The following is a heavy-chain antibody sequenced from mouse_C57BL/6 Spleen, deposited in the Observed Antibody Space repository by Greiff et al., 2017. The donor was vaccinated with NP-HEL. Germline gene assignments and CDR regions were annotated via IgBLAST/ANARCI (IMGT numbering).Heavy chain of an antibody. CDR1: GYAFSSSW. CDR3: ASPSYYAMDD. J-gene: IGHJ4*01. CDR2: IYPGDGDT. V-gene: IGHV1-82*01. Sequence: VQRVESGPELVKPGASVKISCKASGYAFSSSWMNWVKQRPGKGLEWIGRIYPGDGDTNYNGKFKGKATLTADKSSSTAYMQLSSLTSEDSAVYFCASPSYYAMDDWGQGTSVTVSS.